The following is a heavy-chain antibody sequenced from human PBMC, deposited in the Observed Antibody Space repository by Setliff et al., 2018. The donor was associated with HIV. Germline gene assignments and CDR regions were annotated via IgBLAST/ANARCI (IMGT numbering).Heavy chain of an antibody. CDR2: INPNSGGT. Sequence: GASVKVSCKASGYTFTGYYMHWVRQAPGQGLEWMGRINPNSGGTNYAQKFQGRVTMTRDTSITTAYMELSRLRSDDTAVYYCARDRVRITIFGANDASDIWGQGTMVTVS. V-gene: IGHV1-2*06. D-gene: IGHD3-3*01. CDR3: ARDRVRITIFGANDASDI. CDR1: GYTFTGYY. J-gene: IGHJ3*02.